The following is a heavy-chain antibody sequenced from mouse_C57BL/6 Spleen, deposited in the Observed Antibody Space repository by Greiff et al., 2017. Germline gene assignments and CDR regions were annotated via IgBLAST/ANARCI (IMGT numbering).Heavy chain of an antibody. J-gene: IGHJ2*01. CDR1: GFNIKNTY. D-gene: IGHD1-1*01. V-gene: IGHV14-3*01. CDR3: ASKTVVATYYFDY. CDR2: IDPAHGNT. Sequence: EVQLQESVAELVRPGASVKLSCTASGFNIKNTYMHWVKQRPEKGLEWIVRIDPAHGNTKYAPKFKGKATITADASSNTAYLQLSSLTSEDTAIYSCASKTVVATYYFDYWGQGTTLTVSS.